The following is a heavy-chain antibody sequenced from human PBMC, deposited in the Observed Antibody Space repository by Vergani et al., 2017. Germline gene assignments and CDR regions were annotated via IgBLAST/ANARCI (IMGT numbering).Heavy chain of an antibody. J-gene: IGHJ4*02. Sequence: EVQLVESGGGLVQPGGSLKLSCVASGFTFSGSAMHWVRQASGKGLEWVGRIRSKAHSYATTYAASVNGRFTISRDNSKNTLYLQMNSLRAEDTAVYYCAKDSTLLCLTHWGQGTLVTVSS. CDR1: GFTFSGSA. D-gene: IGHD3-10*01. V-gene: IGHV3-73*02. CDR3: AKDSTLLCLTH. CDR2: IRSKAHSYAT.